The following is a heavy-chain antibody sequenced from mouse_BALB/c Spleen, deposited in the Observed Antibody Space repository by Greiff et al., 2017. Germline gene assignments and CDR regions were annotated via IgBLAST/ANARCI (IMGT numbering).Heavy chain of an antibody. Sequence: VKLQESGPGLVAPSQSLSITCTVSGFSLTSYGVHWVRQPPGKGLEWLGVIWAGGSTNYNSALMSRLSISKDNSKSQVFLKMNSLQTDDTAMYYCASYYYGSSYPFAYWGQGTLVTVSA. CDR3: ASYYYGSSYPFAY. CDR2: IWAGGST. CDR1: GFSLTSYG. D-gene: IGHD1-1*01. V-gene: IGHV2-9*02. J-gene: IGHJ3*01.